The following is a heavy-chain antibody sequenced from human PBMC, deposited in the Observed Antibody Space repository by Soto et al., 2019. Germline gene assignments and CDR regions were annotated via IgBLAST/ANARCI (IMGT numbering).Heavy chain of an antibody. V-gene: IGHV1-24*01. CDR3: ATSSPERYDSSGYYPFDY. D-gene: IGHD3-22*01. CDR2: FDPEDGET. CDR1: GYTLTELS. J-gene: IGHJ4*02. Sequence: GASVKVSCKVSGYTLTELSMHWVRQAPGKGLEWMGGFDPEDGETIYAQKFQGRVTMTEDTSTDTAYMELSSLRSEDTAVYYCATSSPERYDSSGYYPFDYWGQGTLVTVSS.